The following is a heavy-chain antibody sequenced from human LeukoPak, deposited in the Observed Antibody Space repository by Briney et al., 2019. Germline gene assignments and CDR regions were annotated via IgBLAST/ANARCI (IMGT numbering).Heavy chain of an antibody. J-gene: IGHJ5*02. V-gene: IGHV4-38-2*02. D-gene: IGHD2-15*01. CDR1: GYFIRSGFY. CDR3: ARGQRYCSGGSCLNWFDP. Sequence: SETLSLTCTVSGYFIRSGFYWGWIRQPPGKGLEWIGSFYHSGSTYYNPSLKSRVTISVDKSKNQFSLKLSSVTAADTAVYYCARGQRYCSGGSCLNWFDPWGQGTLVTVSS. CDR2: FYHSGST.